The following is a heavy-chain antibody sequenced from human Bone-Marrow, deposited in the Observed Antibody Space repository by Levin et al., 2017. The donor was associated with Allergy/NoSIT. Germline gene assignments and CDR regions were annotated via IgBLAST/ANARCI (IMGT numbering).Heavy chain of an antibody. CDR1: GFALNTSGVG. J-gene: IGHJ3*01. CDR2: IYWDDDR. D-gene: IGHD3-9*01. Sequence: SGPTLVKPTQTLTLTCSFSGFALNTSGVGVGWIRQPPGKALEWLALIYWDDDRRYSPSLKSRLTITRDTSENQVLLTMTNMDPVDTATYYCAHTAPILTSYYANDVFDLWGQGTTVTVAS. CDR3: AHTAPILTSYYANDVFDL. V-gene: IGHV2-5*02.